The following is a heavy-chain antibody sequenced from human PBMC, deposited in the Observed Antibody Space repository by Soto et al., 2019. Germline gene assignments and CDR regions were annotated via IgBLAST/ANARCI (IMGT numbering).Heavy chain of an antibody. J-gene: IGHJ6*03. D-gene: IGHD6-6*01. V-gene: IGHV4-59*01. CDR1: GGSISSYY. CDR2: IYYSGST. Sequence: SETLSLTCTVSGGSISSYYWSWIRQPPGKGLEWIGYIYYSGSTNYNPSLKSRVTISVDTSKNQFSLKLSSVTAADTAVYYCARDRGAARRYYYLDVWGKGTTVTVSS. CDR3: ARDRGAARRYYYLDV.